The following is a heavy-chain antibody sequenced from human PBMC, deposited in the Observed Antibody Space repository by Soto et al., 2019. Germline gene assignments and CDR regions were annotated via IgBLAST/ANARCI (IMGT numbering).Heavy chain of an antibody. CDR3: ARDVLPAGSGGSCYLPGY. CDR1: GYTFTSYG. CDR2: ISAYNGNT. Sequence: QVQLVQSGAEVKKHGASVKVSCKASGYTFTSYGISWVRQAPGQGLEWMGWISAYNGNTNYAQKLQGRVTMTTDTYKRTAYMALRSLRSDDTAAYYCARDVLPAGSGGSCYLPGYWGQGNLVTVSS. D-gene: IGHD2-15*01. J-gene: IGHJ4*02. V-gene: IGHV1-18*04.